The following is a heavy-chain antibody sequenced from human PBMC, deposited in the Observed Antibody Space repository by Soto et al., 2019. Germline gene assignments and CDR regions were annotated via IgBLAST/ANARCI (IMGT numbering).Heavy chain of an antibody. J-gene: IGHJ4*02. D-gene: IGHD3-9*01. CDR3: ASVLRYL. CDR1: GGSFSGYY. V-gene: IGHV4-34*01. Sequence: QVQLQQWGAGLLKPSETLSLTCAVYGGSFSGYYWSWIRQPPGKGLEWIGEINDSGRTNYNPSLTSRVTISVDTSKNQFSLNLRSVPAADTAVYYCASVLRYLWGQGTLVTVSS. CDR2: INDSGRT.